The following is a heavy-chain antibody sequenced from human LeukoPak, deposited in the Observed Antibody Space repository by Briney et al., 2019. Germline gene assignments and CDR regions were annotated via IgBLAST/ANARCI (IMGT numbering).Heavy chain of an antibody. D-gene: IGHD4-17*01. Sequence: PSETLSLTCTVSGGSISSSRYYWGWIRQPPGKGLEWIGSIYYSGSTYYNPSLKSRVTISVDTSKNQFSLKLSSVTAADTAVYYWARLDYGDESYFDYWGQGTLVTVSS. V-gene: IGHV4-39*01. CDR1: GGSISSSRYY. CDR3: ARLDYGDESYFDY. CDR2: IYYSGST. J-gene: IGHJ4*02.